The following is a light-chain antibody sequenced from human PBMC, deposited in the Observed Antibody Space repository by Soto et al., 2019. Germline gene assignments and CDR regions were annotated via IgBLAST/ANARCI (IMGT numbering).Light chain of an antibody. Sequence: DIKLTQSPSSLSASLGDRVTITCRASLRISKYLNWYQQKPGKAPKLLIYGASTLQSGVPSSFSGSGSGTDFTLTITNLQPEDSATYFCQQSHSNPLTFGGGTKLEI. CDR1: LRISKY. V-gene: IGKV1-39*01. CDR2: GAS. CDR3: QQSHSNPLT. J-gene: IGKJ4*01.